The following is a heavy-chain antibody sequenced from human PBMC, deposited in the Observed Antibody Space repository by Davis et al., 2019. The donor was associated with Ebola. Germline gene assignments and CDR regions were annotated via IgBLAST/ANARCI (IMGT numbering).Heavy chain of an antibody. Sequence: GESLKISCAASGFTFSDYYMSWIRQAPGKGLEWVSYISSSGSTIYYADSVKGRFTISRDNAKNSLYLQMNSLRDEDTAVYYCARAEDFWSGYYTYDYWGQGTLVTVSS. CDR3: ARAEDFWSGYYTYDY. D-gene: IGHD3-3*01. J-gene: IGHJ4*02. CDR1: GFTFSDYY. CDR2: ISSSGSTI. V-gene: IGHV3-11*04.